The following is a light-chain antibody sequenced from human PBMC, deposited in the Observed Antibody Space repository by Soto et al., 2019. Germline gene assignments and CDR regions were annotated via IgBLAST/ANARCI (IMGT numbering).Light chain of an antibody. Sequence: EIVLTQSPAILSVSPGERATLSCRASQSISRSLAWYQQKPGQAPRLLISDASTRATGIPARFSGSGSGTEFTLTISSLQSEDFALYYCRQYNSWPPGTVGQGTKVDSK. CDR2: DAS. CDR3: RQYNSWPPGT. J-gene: IGKJ2*01. CDR1: QSISRS. V-gene: IGKV3-15*01.